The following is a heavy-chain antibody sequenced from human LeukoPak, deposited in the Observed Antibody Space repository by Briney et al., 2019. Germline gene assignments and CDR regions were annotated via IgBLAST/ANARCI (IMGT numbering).Heavy chain of an antibody. J-gene: IGHJ4*02. CDR2: INHSGST. D-gene: IGHD5-24*01. Sequence: SETLSLTCAVYGGSFSGYYWSRIRQPPGKGLEWIGEINHSGSTNYNPSLKSRVTISVDTSKNQFSLKLSSVTAADTAVYYCAREEMATMYGEKYFDYWGQGTLVTVSS. CDR1: GGSFSGYY. CDR3: AREEMATMYGEKYFDY. V-gene: IGHV4-34*01.